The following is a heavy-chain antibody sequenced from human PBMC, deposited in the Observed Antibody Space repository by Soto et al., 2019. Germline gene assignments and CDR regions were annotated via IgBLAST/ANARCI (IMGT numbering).Heavy chain of an antibody. CDR3: AKDRSITIFGVVPNWFDP. D-gene: IGHD3-3*01. J-gene: IGHJ5*02. V-gene: IGHV3-23*01. CDR1: GFTFSSYA. CDR2: ISGSGGST. Sequence: GGSLRLSCAASGFTFSSYAMSWVRQAPGKGLEWVSAISGSGGSTYYADSVKGRFTISRDNSKNTLYLQMNSLRAEDTAVYYCAKDRSITIFGVVPNWFDPWGQGTLVTVSS.